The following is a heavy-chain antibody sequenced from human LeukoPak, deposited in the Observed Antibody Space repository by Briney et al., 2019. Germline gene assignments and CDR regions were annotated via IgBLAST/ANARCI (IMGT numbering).Heavy chain of an antibody. CDR3: ARSKSYYGDYPGGVDY. D-gene: IGHD4-17*01. V-gene: IGHV4-39*01. Sequence: SETLSLTCTVSGGSISSSSYYWGWIRQPPGKGLEWIGSIYYSGSTYYNPSLKSRVTISVDTSKNQFSLKLSSVTAADTAVYYCARSKSYYGDYPGGVDYWGQGTLVTVSS. J-gene: IGHJ4*02. CDR1: GGSISSSSYY. CDR2: IYYSGST.